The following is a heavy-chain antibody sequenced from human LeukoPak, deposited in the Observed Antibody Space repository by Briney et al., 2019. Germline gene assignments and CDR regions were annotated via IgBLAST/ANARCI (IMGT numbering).Heavy chain of an antibody. J-gene: IGHJ4*02. CDR1: GYTFTSYG. Sequence: ASVSVSCEPSGYTFTSYGISCVRAAPGQGRECVGWISAYNGNTNYAQKLQGRVTMTTDTSTSTAYMELRSLRSDDTAVYYCARESGDGSGSYDYWGQGTLVTVSS. D-gene: IGHD3-10*01. V-gene: IGHV1-18*01. CDR3: ARESGDGSGSYDY. CDR2: ISAYNGNT.